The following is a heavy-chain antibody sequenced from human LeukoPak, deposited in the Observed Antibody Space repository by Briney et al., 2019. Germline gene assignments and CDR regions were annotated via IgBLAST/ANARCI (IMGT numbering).Heavy chain of an antibody. Sequence: SETLSLTCTVSGGSISSGGYYWSWIRQHPGKGLEWIGYIYYSRSTYYNPSLKSRVTISVDTPKNQFSLKLSSVTAADTAVYYCARDPAVTGHAFDIWGQGTMVTVSS. V-gene: IGHV4-31*03. J-gene: IGHJ3*02. D-gene: IGHD6-19*01. CDR1: GGSISSGGYY. CDR2: IYYSRST. CDR3: ARDPAVTGHAFDI.